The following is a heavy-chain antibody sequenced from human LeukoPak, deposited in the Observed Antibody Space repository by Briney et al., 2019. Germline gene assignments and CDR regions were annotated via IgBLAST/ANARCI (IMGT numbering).Heavy chain of an antibody. J-gene: IGHJ5*02. V-gene: IGHV4-34*01. D-gene: IGHD3-10*01. Sequence: KSSETLSLTCAAYGGSFSGVYWSWIRQPPGKGLEWIGEINHSGSTNYNPSLKSRVTVSVDTSKNQFSLKLSSVTAADTAVYYCARGPGSGSYFAWFDHWGQGTPVTVSS. CDR3: ARGPGSGSYFAWFDH. CDR2: INHSGST. CDR1: GGSFSGVY.